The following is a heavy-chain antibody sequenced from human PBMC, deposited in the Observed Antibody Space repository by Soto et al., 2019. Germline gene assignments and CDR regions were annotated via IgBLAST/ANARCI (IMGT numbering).Heavy chain of an antibody. J-gene: IGHJ4*02. D-gene: IGHD3-3*01. CDR2: MSGSGSGT. CDR3: VRDMPYYDLWNGYSGIFDS. CDR1: GFRFSTYD. V-gene: IGHV3-23*01. Sequence: DVQLLESGGGLVQPGGSLRLSCAASGFRFSTYDMSWVRQAPGKGLEWVSIMSGSGSGTYYADSVKGRFTISRDNSKNTLYLQMNSLRAEDTAVYYCVRDMPYYDLWNGYSGIFDSWGQGTLVTVSS.